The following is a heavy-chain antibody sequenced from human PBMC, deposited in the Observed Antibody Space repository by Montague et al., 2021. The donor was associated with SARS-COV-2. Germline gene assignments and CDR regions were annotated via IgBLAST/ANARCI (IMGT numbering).Heavy chain of an antibody. CDR1: GGSISSCSYY. Sequence: TLSLTCTVSGGSISSCSYYWSWTRQPAGKELKGIRSNCASGTTNYCFSLQSRVTISVATSQIPFSLNLTSVTAADTAVYYCARAHSGSWAHLDDWGQGSMVTVSS. V-gene: IGHV4-61*02. D-gene: IGHD5-12*01. CDR3: ARAHSGSWAHLDD. CDR2: NCASGTT. J-gene: IGHJ4*02.